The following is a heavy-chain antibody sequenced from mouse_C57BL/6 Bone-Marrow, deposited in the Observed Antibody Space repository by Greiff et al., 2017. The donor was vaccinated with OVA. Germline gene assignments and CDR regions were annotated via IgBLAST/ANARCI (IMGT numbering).Heavy chain of an antibody. V-gene: IGHV14-3*01. CDR2: IDPANGNT. CDR1: GFNIKNTY. J-gene: IGHJ2*01. D-gene: IGHD1-1*01. CDR3: ARGDGSSPYVDY. Sequence: EVMLVESVAELVRPGASVKLSCTASGFNIKNTYMHWVKQRPEQGLEWIGRIDPANGNTKYAPKFQGKATITADTSANTAYLQLSSLTSEDTAIYYCARGDGSSPYVDYWGQGTTLTVSS.